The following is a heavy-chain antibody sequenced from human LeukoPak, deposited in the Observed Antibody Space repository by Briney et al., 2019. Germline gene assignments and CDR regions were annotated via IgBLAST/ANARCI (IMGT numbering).Heavy chain of an antibody. Sequence: GGSLRLSCAASGFTFDDYAMHWVRQAPGKGLEWVSGISCNSGRIDYADSVKGRFTISRDNAKKSLYLQMNSLRAEDMALYYCAKSSPGYSSGWLQHWGQGTLVTVSS. CDR3: AKSSPGYSSGWLQH. CDR2: ISCNSGRI. J-gene: IGHJ1*01. CDR1: GFTFDDYA. V-gene: IGHV3-9*03. D-gene: IGHD6-19*01.